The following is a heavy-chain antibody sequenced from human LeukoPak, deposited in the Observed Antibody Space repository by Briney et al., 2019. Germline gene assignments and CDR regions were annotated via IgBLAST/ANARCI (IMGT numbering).Heavy chain of an antibody. D-gene: IGHD6-13*01. Sequence: PSETLSLTCTVSGGSLSSYYWSWIRQPPGKGLEWIGYIYHSGSTNYNPSLKSRATISEDTSKNQFSLKLSSVTAADTAVYYCARDLAAAGTIDPWGQGTLVTVSS. CDR3: ARDLAAAGTIDP. V-gene: IGHV4-59*01. CDR2: IYHSGST. CDR1: GGSLSSYY. J-gene: IGHJ5*02.